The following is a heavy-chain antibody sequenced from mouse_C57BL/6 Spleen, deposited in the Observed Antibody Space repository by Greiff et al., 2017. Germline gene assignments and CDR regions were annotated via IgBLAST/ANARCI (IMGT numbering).Heavy chain of an antibody. V-gene: IGHV1-55*01. CDR1: GYTFTSYW. J-gene: IGHJ2*01. D-gene: IGHD1-1*01. CDR3: ARRTTVVAKDY. CDR2: IYPGSGST. Sequence: QVQLKQPGAELVKPGASVTMSCKASGYTFTSYWITWVKQRPGQGLEWIGDIYPGSGSTNYNEKFKSKATLTVDTSSSTAYMQLSSLTSEDSAVYYCARRTTVVAKDYWGQGTTLTVSS.